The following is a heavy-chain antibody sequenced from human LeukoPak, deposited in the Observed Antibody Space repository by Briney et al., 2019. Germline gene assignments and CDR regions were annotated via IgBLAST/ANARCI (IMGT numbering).Heavy chain of an antibody. CDR3: ATMTTWFDFDY. CDR2: IYTSGST. D-gene: IGHD3-10*01. CDR1: GGSISSGSYY. Sequence: PSETLSLTCTVSGGSISSGSYYWSWIRQPAGKGLEWIGRIYTSGSTNYNPSLKSRVTISVDTSKNQFSLKLSSVTAADTAVYYCATMTTWFDFDYWGQGTLVTVSS. J-gene: IGHJ4*02. V-gene: IGHV4-61*02.